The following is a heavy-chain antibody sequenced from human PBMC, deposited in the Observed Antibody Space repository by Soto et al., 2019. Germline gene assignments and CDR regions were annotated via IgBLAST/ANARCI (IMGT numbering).Heavy chain of an antibody. CDR3: ARLAGYCSSTSCSELHLDY. CDR2: IYYSGST. D-gene: IGHD2-2*01. CDR1: GGSISSYY. Sequence: SETLSLTCTVSGGSISSYYWSWIRQPPGKGLEWIGYIYYSGSTNYNPSLKSRVTISVDTSKNQFSLKLSSVTAADTAVYYCARLAGYCSSTSCSELHLDYWGQGTLVTVSS. V-gene: IGHV4-59*08. J-gene: IGHJ4*02.